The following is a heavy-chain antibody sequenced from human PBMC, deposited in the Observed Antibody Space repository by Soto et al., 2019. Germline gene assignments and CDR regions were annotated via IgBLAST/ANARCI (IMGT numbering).Heavy chain of an antibody. Sequence: VELVESGGDLVQPGGSLRLTCTASSFLFSSYTMNWVRQAPGKGLEWIAYISGSGATIHYADSVKGRFTISRDNAKKSLYLQMDSLRVNDTAVYYCASPPRGHAVDLWGQGTLVAASS. CDR2: ISGSGATI. CDR1: SFLFSSYT. J-gene: IGHJ3*01. CDR3: ASPPRGHAVDL. V-gene: IGHV3-48*01. D-gene: IGHD2-2*01.